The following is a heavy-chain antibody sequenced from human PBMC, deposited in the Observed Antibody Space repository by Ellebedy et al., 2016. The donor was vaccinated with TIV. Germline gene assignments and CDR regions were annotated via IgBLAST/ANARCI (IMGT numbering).Heavy chain of an antibody. D-gene: IGHD3-16*01. CDR1: GYDFLNHG. Sequence: ASVKVSCKASGYDFLNHGVSWVRQAPGQGLEFLGWISPYSGNTKYPRRPQGRVTMTTEISTPTAYMEMRSLRSDDTAVYYGARDAPNDWGNVDLWGRGTLVIVSS. J-gene: IGHJ2*01. V-gene: IGHV1-18*01. CDR2: ISPYSGNT. CDR3: ARDAPNDWGNVDL.